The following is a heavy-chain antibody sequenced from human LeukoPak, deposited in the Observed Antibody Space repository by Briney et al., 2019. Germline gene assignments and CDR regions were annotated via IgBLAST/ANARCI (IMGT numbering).Heavy chain of an antibody. CDR3: AREGIAAAGIVTPLYYYYYYMDV. V-gene: IGHV7-4-1*02. CDR2: INTNTGNP. D-gene: IGHD6-13*01. CDR1: GYTFTSYA. J-gene: IGHJ6*03. Sequence: ASVKVSCKASGYTFTSYAMNWVRQAPGQGLEWMGWINTNTGNPTYAQGFTGRFVFPLDTSVSTAYLQISSLKAEDTAVYYCAREGIAAAGIVTPLYYYYYYMDVWGKGTTVTVSS.